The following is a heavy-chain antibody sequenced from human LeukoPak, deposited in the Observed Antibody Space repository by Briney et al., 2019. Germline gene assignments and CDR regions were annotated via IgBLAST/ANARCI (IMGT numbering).Heavy chain of an antibody. CDR2: IIPIFGTA. D-gene: IGHD5-18*01. CDR1: GGTFSSYA. J-gene: IGHJ4*02. Sequence: SVKVSCKASGGTFSSYAISWVRQASGQGLEWMGGIIPIFGTANYAQKFQGRVTVTSDMSTSTVYMELSSLRSDDTAVYYCARDPPDTAVVTGFDYWGQGSLVTVSS. CDR3: ARDPPDTAVVTGFDY. V-gene: IGHV1-69*05.